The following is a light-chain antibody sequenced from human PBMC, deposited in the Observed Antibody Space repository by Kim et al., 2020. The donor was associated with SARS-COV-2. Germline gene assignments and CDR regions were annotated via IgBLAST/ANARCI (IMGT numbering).Light chain of an antibody. V-gene: IGLV3-19*01. Sequence: SSELTQDPAVSVALGQTVRITCQGDSLRRDYASWYQQKPGQAPLLVIYGKDNRPSGIPDRFSGSNSGNTASLTITGAQAEDEADYYCKSRDTSGYRVVFGGGPQLTVL. CDR2: GKD. J-gene: IGLJ2*01. CDR3: KSRDTSGYRVV. CDR1: SLRRDY.